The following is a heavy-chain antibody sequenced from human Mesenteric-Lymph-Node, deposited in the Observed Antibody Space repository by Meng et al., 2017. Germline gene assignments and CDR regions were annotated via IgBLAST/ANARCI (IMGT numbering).Heavy chain of an antibody. V-gene: IGHV4-31*01. CDR3: ARGRLGYCSSTSCYVPLFDY. CDR1: GGSISSSSYY. J-gene: IGHJ4*02. Sequence: SETLSLTCTVSGGSISSSSYYWGWIRQHPGKGLEWIGYIYYSGSTYYNPSLKSLVTISVDTSKNQFSLKLSSATAADTAVYYCARGRLGYCSSTSCYVPLFDYWGQGTLVTVSS. D-gene: IGHD2-2*01. CDR2: IYYSGST.